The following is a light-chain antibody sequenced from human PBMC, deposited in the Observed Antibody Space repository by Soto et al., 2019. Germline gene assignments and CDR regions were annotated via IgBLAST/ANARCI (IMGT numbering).Light chain of an antibody. J-gene: IGKJ1*01. V-gene: IGKV1-17*01. CDR1: QSISSY. CDR2: SAS. Sequence: SQMTQSPSSLSASVVDRVTITCRASQSISSYLNWYQQKPGKAPKFLIYSASTLQSGVPSRFSGSGSGTEFTLSISRLEPEDFATYYCLQHISYPWTFGQGTKVDI. CDR3: LQHISYPWT.